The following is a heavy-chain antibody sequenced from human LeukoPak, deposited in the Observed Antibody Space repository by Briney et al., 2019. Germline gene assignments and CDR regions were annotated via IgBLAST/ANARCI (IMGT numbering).Heavy chain of an antibody. CDR3: ARQGTSATAGFDP. D-gene: IGHD5-12*01. Sequence: ASVKVSCKASGYTFTSYYMHWVRQAPGQGLEWMGIINPSGGSTSYAQKFQGRVTMTRDTSTSTVYMGLSSLRSEDTAVYYCARQGTSATAGFDPWGQGTLVTVSS. CDR2: INPSGGST. V-gene: IGHV1-46*01. J-gene: IGHJ5*02. CDR1: GYTFTSYY.